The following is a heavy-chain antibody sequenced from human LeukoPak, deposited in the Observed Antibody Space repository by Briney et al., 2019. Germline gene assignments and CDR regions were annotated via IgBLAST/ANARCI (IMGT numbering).Heavy chain of an antibody. CDR1: GGSISSYY. D-gene: IGHD6-13*01. J-gene: IGHJ4*02. CDR2: IYYSGST. V-gene: IGHV4-59*01. CDR3: ARGGSSTWPQYYFDY. Sequence: SETLSLTCIATGGSISSYYWSWIRQPPGKGLEWIGYIYYSGSTNYNPSLKSRVTISINTSTNQFSLKLSSVTAADTAVYYCARGGSSTWPQYYFDYWGQGTLVTVSS.